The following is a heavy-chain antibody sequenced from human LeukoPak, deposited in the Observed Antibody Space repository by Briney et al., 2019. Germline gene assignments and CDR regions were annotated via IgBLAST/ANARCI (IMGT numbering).Heavy chain of an antibody. CDR1: GFTFSSYA. Sequence: SGGSLRPSCAASGFTFSSYAMHWVRQAPGKGLEWVAVISYDGSNKYYADSVKGRFTISRDNSKNTLYLQMNSLRAEDTAVYYCARTTLWFGESKPFDYWGQGTLVTVSS. J-gene: IGHJ4*02. D-gene: IGHD3-10*01. CDR3: ARTTLWFGESKPFDY. V-gene: IGHV3-30*04. CDR2: ISYDGSNK.